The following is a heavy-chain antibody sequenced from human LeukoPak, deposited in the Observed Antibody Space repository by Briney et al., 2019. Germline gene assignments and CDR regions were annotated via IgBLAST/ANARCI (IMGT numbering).Heavy chain of an antibody. D-gene: IGHD5-18*01. J-gene: IGHJ6*03. V-gene: IGHV1-8*01. CDR1: GYSFTSFD. CDR3: ARCRPDTSVPRTYYMDV. CDR2: MSPNSGNT. Sequence: ASVKVSCKASGYSFTSFDIFWVRQATGQGLEWMGWMSPNSGNTGSAQKFQGRVTFTRDTSISTSFMELSSLRSEDTAIYYCARCRPDTSVPRTYYMDVWGKGTTVTVSS.